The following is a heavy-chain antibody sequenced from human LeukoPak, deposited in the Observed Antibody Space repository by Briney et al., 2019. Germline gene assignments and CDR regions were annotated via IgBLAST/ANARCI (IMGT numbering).Heavy chain of an antibody. CDR3: ARIMGRGYCISTSCRGDWFDP. CDR1: GVSISSNTW. V-gene: IGHV4-4*02. J-gene: IGHJ5*02. D-gene: IGHD2-2*01. Sequence: SGTLSLTCAGSGVSISSNTWWSWVRQPPGKGLEWIGEIYHSGSTNYNPSLKSRVTISVDKSKNQFSLKLSSVTAADTAVYYCARIMGRGYCISTSCRGDWFDPWGQGTLVTVSS. CDR2: IYHSGST.